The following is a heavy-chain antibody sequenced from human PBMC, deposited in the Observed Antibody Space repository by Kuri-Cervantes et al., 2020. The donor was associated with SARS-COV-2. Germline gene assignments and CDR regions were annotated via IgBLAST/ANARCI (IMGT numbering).Heavy chain of an antibody. CDR3: ARGRGIAAAGTGSPAPGYFDL. J-gene: IGHJ2*01. CDR1: GDSISSSSYY. D-gene: IGHD6-13*01. V-gene: IGHV4-39*07. Sequence: SETLSLTCTVSGDSISSSSYYWGWIRQPPGKGLEWIGSIYYSGSTYYNPSLKSRVTISVDTSKNQFSLKLSSVTAADTAVHYCARGRGIAAAGTGSPAPGYFDLWGRGTLVTVSS. CDR2: IYYSGST.